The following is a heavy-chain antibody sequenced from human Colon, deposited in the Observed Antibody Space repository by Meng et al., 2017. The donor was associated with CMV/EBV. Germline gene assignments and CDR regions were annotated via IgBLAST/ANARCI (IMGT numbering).Heavy chain of an antibody. CDR1: GYTFTGYH. Sequence: ASVKVSCKASGYTFTGYHIHWVRQAPGQGREWMGWINPDSGDTKYSQRSQGRVTMTRDTSISVAYMDLSGLRSDDTAVYYCARRPVAVWEGWDNWGQGTRVTVSS. V-gene: IGHV1-2*02. CDR3: ARRPVAVWEGWDN. J-gene: IGHJ4*02. D-gene: IGHD1-26*01. CDR2: INPDSGDT.